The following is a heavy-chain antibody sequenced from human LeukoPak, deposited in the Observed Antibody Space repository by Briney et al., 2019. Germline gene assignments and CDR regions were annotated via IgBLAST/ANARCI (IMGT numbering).Heavy chain of an antibody. CDR1: GGSISSSSYY. CDR3: ARMLGSGYYYYYYMDV. CDR2: IYYSGST. V-gene: IGHV4-39*01. J-gene: IGHJ6*03. D-gene: IGHD6-25*01. Sequence: SETLSLTCTVSGGSISSSSYYWGWIRQPPGKGLEWIGSIYYSGSTYYNPSLKSRVTISVDTSKNEFSLKLSSVTAADTAVYYCARMLGSGYYYYYYMDVWGKGTTVTVSS.